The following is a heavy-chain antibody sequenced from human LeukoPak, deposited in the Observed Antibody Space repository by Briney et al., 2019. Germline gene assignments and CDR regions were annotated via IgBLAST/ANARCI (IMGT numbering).Heavy chain of an antibody. CDR1: GYSFNNYA. D-gene: IGHD6-13*01. CDR2: INCGNGKT. J-gene: IGHJ4*02. V-gene: IGHV1-3*01. CDR3: ARSIWYNRQYYFDS. Sequence: ASAKVSCKASGYSFNNYAMQWVRQAPGQRLEWMGWINCGNGKTKYSEKFQGRVTITRDQSATTAYMDLSSLRSEDTAVYYCARSIWYNRQYYFDSWGQGTLVTVSS.